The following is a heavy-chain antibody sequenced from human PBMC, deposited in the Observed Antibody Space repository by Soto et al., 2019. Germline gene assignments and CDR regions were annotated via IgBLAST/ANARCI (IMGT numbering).Heavy chain of an antibody. CDR1: GFTLSSYA. D-gene: IGHD6-13*01. CDR2: ISGSGGGI. Sequence: EVQLVESGGGLVQPGGSLRLSCAVSGFTLSSYAMSWVRQVPGKGLEWVSGISGSGGGIYYADSVKGRFTISRDNSKNMLYLQMSSLRAEDTAVYYCAKCDEEGYSSSWYDYWGQGTLVSVSS. CDR3: AKCDEEGYSSSWYDY. V-gene: IGHV3-23*04. J-gene: IGHJ4*02.